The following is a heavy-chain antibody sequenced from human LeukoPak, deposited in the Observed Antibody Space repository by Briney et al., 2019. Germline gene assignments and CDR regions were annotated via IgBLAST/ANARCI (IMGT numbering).Heavy chain of an antibody. CDR1: GFTFDDYG. Sequence: GGSLRLSCAASGFTFDDYGMSWVRQAPGKGLEWVSGINWNGGSTGYADSVKGRFTISRDNAKNSLYLQMNRLRAEDTALYYCARDPAGGYSGYVFDYWGQGTLVTVSS. D-gene: IGHD5-12*01. CDR3: ARDPAGGYSGYVFDY. CDR2: INWNGGST. J-gene: IGHJ4*02. V-gene: IGHV3-20*04.